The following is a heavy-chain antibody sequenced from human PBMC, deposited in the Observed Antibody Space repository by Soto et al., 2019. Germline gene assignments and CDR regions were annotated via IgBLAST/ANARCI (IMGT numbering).Heavy chain of an antibody. J-gene: IGHJ6*02. CDR3: ARRPYGSGHYYYYGMDV. V-gene: IGHV4-31*03. CDR2: IYNSGST. D-gene: IGHD3-10*01. CDR1: GGSINSGGYF. Sequence: SETLSLTCSVSGGSINSGGYFWSWTRQHPGKGLEWIGHIYNSGSTDYNPSLKSRVIISADKSISTAYLQWSSLKASDTAMYYCARRPYGSGHYYYYGMDVWGQGTTVTVSS.